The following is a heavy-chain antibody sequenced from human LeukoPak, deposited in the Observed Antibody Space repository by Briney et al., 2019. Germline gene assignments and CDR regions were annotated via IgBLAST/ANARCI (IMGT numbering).Heavy chain of an antibody. Sequence: GGSLRLSCAASGFTFSSYWMHWVRQAPGKGLVWVSRINSDGSSTSYADSVKGRFTISRDDAKNTLYLQMNSLRAEDTAVYYCAKTLPSSWYSFDYWGQGTLVTVSS. CDR1: GFTFSSYW. V-gene: IGHV3-74*01. J-gene: IGHJ4*02. CDR3: AKTLPSSWYSFDY. CDR2: INSDGSST. D-gene: IGHD6-13*01.